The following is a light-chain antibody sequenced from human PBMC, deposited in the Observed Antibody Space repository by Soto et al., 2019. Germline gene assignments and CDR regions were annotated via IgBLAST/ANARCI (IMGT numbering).Light chain of an antibody. CDR3: MQALQAPST. J-gene: IGKJ1*01. V-gene: IGKV2-28*01. Sequence: DIVMTQSPLSLAVISGEPASISCGSSQSLLHANGNNYLHCYLQKPGQSPQLLIFLGSNRASGVPDRFSGSGSGTDFTLEISRVEADDVGVYYCMQALQAPSTVGQGTKVDIK. CDR1: QSLLHANGNNY. CDR2: LGS.